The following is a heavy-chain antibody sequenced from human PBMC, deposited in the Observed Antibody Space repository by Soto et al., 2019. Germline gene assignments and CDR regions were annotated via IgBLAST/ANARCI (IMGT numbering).Heavy chain of an antibody. CDR2: IHNDGSRT. D-gene: IGHD1-26*01. Sequence: EVPLVESGGGLVQPGESLRLSCAASGFTFSYYWMHWVRQSPGKGLLWISHIHNDGSRTTYADSVKGRFTISRDNARNMVYLQMNNLRDEDTAVYYCARGDRGAFDLWGQGTAVTVSS. CDR1: GFTFSYYW. CDR3: ARGDRGAFDL. J-gene: IGHJ3*01. V-gene: IGHV3-74*03.